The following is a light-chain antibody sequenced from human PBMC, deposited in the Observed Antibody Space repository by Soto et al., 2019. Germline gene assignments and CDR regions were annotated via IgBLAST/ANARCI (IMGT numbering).Light chain of an antibody. CDR1: QSVSSH. CDR3: QQRGNWPRT. J-gene: IGKJ1*01. CDR2: DAS. Sequence: EIVLTQSPATLSLSPGEGATLSCRASQSVSSHLAWYQQKAGQAPRLLIYDASSRATGIPARFRGSGSGTDFPLPISSLEPEDFAVYYCQQRGNWPRTFGQGTKVEIK. V-gene: IGKV3-11*01.